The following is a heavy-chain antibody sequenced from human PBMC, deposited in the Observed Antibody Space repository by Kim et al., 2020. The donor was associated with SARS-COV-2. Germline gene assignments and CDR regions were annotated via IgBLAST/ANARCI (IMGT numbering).Heavy chain of an antibody. V-gene: IGHV3-7*01. J-gene: IGHJ5*02. CDR3: ARERTAANWFDP. D-gene: IGHD2-15*01. Sequence: YYVDSVKGRFTISRDNAKNSLYLQMNSLRAEDTAVYYCARERTAANWFDPWGQGTLVTVSS.